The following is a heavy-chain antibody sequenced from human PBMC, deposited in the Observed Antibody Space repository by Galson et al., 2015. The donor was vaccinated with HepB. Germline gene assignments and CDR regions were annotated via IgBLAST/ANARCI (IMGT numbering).Heavy chain of an antibody. CDR2: ISYDGSNK. Sequence: SLRLSCAASGFTFSSYGMHWVRQAPGKGLEWVAVISYDGSNKYYADSVKGRFTISRDNSKNTLYLQMNSLRAEDTAVYYCAKDRVDTFIAGNIYYYGTDVCGQGTTVTASS. CDR3: AKDRVDTFIAGNIYYYGTDV. V-gene: IGHV3-30*18. J-gene: IGHJ6*02. CDR1: GFTFSSYG. D-gene: IGHD3-16*01.